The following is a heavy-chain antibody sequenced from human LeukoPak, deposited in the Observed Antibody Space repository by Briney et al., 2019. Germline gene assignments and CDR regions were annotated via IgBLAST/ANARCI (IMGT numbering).Heavy chain of an antibody. Sequence: GGSLRLSCAASGFTFSSYGMHWVRQAPGEGLEWVAVISDDGSHKYYADSAKGRFTVSRDNSKNTLYLQMNSLRAEDTAVYYCAKDITAMGDYWGQGTLVTVSS. D-gene: IGHD5-18*01. CDR3: AKDITAMGDY. V-gene: IGHV3-30*18. CDR2: ISDDGSHK. J-gene: IGHJ4*02. CDR1: GFTFSSYG.